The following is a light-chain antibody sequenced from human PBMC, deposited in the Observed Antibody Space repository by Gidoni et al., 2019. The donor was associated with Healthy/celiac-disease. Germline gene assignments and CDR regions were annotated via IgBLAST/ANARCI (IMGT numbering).Light chain of an antibody. J-gene: IGLJ2*01. V-gene: IGLV3-1*01. CDR1: KLVDKY. CDR3: QAWDSSTVV. Sequence: SYELPQPPSVSVSPVQPASITCSVDKLVDKYACWYQQKPCQSPVLVIYQDSKRPSGNPERFSVSNSGNTATLTISGTQAMDEADYYCQAWDSSTVVFGGGTKLTVL. CDR2: QDS.